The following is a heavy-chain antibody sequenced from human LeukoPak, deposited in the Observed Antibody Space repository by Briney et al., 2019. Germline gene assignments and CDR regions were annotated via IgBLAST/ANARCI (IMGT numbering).Heavy chain of an antibody. Sequence: ASVKVSCKASGYTFTGYYMHWVRQAPGQGLERMGWMNPNSGNTGYAQKFQGRVTITRNTSISTAYMELSSLRSEDTAVYYCARGLVGVNMDVWGKGTTVTVSS. J-gene: IGHJ6*03. CDR2: MNPNSGNT. CDR3: ARGLVGVNMDV. D-gene: IGHD3-3*01. V-gene: IGHV1-8*03. CDR1: GYTFTGYY.